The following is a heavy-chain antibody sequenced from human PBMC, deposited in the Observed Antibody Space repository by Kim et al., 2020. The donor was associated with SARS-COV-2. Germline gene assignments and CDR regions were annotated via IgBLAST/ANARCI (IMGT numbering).Heavy chain of an antibody. CDR1: GFSLSTSGMC. Sequence: SGPTLVNPTQTLTLTCTFSGFSLSTSGMCVSWIRQPPGKALEWLARIDWDDDKYYSTSLKTRLTISKDTSNNQVDLTMTNMDPVDTATYYCARIYYDILTGYYRAFDYWRQGTLVTVSS. D-gene: IGHD3-9*01. V-gene: IGHV2-70*11. CDR2: IDWDDDK. CDR3: ARIYYDILTGYYRAFDY. J-gene: IGHJ4*02.